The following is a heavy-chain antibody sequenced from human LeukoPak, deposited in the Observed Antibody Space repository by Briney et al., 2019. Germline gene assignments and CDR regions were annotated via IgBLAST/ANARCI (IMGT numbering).Heavy chain of an antibody. CDR3: ARDHYGHVY. CDR1: GYTFTGYY. Sequence: ASVKVSCKASGYTFTGYYMHWVRQAPGQGLEWMGWINPNSGGTNYARKFQGRVTMTRDTSISTAYMELSRLRSDDTAVYYCARDHYGHVYWGQGTLVTVSS. V-gene: IGHV1-2*02. J-gene: IGHJ4*02. D-gene: IGHD3-10*01. CDR2: INPNSGGT.